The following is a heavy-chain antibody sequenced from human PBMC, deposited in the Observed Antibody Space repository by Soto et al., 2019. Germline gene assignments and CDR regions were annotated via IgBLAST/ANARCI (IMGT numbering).Heavy chain of an antibody. CDR1: GGSISSYY. V-gene: IGHV4-59*01. CDR3: EGETDKSRWTSVTTFWYFDL. J-gene: IGHJ2*01. CDR2: IYYSGST. Sequence: QVQLQESAPGLVKPSETLSLTCTVSGGSISSYYWSWIRQPPGKGLEWIGYIYYSGSTNYNPSLRRRGAISVDTSKNQFSLKLSSVTAADTAVYYCEGETDKSRWTSVTTFWYFDLWGRGTLVTVSS. D-gene: IGHD4-17*01.